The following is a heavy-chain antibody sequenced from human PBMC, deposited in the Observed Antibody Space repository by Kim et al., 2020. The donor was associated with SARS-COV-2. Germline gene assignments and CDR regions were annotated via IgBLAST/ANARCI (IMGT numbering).Heavy chain of an antibody. CDR2: SGGT. CDR3: ARDRLLDY. J-gene: IGHJ4*02. Sequence: SGGTNYAQKFQGRVTMTRDTSISTAYMELSRLRSDDTAVYDCARDRLLDYWGQGTLVTVSS. V-gene: IGHV1-2*02. D-gene: IGHD5-12*01.